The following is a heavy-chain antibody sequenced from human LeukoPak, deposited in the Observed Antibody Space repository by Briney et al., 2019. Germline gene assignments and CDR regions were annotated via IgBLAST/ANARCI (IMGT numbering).Heavy chain of an antibody. Sequence: GGSLRLSCAASGFTFSSYSMNWVRQAPGKGLEWVSSIRSSSSYIYYADSVKGRFTISRDNAKNSLYLQMNSLRAEDTAVYYCARAPLSPYHYDPQRPKGYFDYWGQGTLVTVSS. J-gene: IGHJ4*02. CDR2: IRSSSSYI. D-gene: IGHD3-22*01. V-gene: IGHV3-21*01. CDR1: GFTFSSYS. CDR3: ARAPLSPYHYDPQRPKGYFDY.